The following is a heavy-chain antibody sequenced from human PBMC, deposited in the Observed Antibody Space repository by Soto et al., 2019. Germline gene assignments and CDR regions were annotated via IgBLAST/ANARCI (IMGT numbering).Heavy chain of an antibody. CDR1: GFTFSSYS. J-gene: IGHJ6*03. CDR2: ISSSSSYI. Sequence: PGGSLRLSCAASGFTFSSYSMNWVRQAPGKGLEWVSSISSSSSYIYYADSVKGRFTISRDNAKNSLYLQMNSLRAEDTAVYYCARDDILTGYYSPYYYYYMDVWGKGTTVTVSS. V-gene: IGHV3-21*01. CDR3: ARDDILTGYYSPYYYYYMDV. D-gene: IGHD3-9*01.